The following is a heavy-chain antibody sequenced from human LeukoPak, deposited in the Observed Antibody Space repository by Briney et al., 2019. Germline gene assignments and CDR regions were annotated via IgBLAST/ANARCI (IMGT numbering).Heavy chain of an antibody. V-gene: IGHV4-30-4*07. Sequence: SETLSLTCAVSGGSISSGAYSWTWIRQPPGTGLEWIGYIYYSGSSYYNPSLKSRVTISVDTSKNQFSLKLNSVTAADTAVYYCARGVVAAAGRTFDFWGQGTLVTVSP. CDR3: ARGVVAAAGRTFDF. J-gene: IGHJ4*02. CDR2: IYYSGSS. D-gene: IGHD6-13*01. CDR1: GGSISSGAYS.